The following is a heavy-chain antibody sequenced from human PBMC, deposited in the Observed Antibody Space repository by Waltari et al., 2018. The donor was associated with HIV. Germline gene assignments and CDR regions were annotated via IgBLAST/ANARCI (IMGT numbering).Heavy chain of an antibody. J-gene: IGHJ6*02. CDR1: GLTFSSYG. V-gene: IGHV3-30*18. CDR3: AKDKDSTVTTSFYYYGMDV. Sequence: QVQLVESGGGVVQPGRSLRLSCAASGLTFSSYGMHWVRQAPGKGLEWVAVISYEGSNKDYADSVKGRFTISRDNSKNKLYLQMSSLRAEDTAVYYCAKDKDSTVTTSFYYYGMDVWGQGTTVTVS. D-gene: IGHD4-17*01. CDR2: ISYEGSNK.